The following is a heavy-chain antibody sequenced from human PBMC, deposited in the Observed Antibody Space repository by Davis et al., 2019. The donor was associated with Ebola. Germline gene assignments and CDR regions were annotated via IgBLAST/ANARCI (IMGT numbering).Heavy chain of an antibody. CDR3: ARVRFGDTAGDY. CDR2: IGTAGDP. CDR1: GFTFSSYD. Sequence: PGGSLRLSCAASGFTFSSYDMHWVRQGTGKGLEWVSAIGTAGDPSYPGSVKGRFTISRENAKNSLYLQMNSLRAEDTAVYYCARVRFGDTAGDYWGQGTLVTVSS. J-gene: IGHJ4*02. D-gene: IGHD5-18*01. V-gene: IGHV3-13*05.